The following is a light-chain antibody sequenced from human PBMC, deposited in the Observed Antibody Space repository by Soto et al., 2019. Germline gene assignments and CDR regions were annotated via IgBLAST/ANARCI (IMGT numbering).Light chain of an antibody. J-gene: IGKJ2*01. V-gene: IGKV1-39*01. CDR3: QQIYITPYT. Sequence: DIQMTQSPSSLSVSVGDRVTITCRASQSINRYLNWYQQKPGKAPKLLIYTSSNLQSGVPSRVSGSGFGTDFTLTISSLQPEDFATYYCQQIYITPYTFGQGTKLETK. CDR2: TSS. CDR1: QSINRY.